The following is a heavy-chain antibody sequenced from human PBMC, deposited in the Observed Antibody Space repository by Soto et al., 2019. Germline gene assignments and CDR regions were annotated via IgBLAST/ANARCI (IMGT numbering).Heavy chain of an antibody. CDR2: ISAYNGNT. CDR3: ARGSSSWYGVWFDP. V-gene: IGHV1-18*01. D-gene: IGHD6-13*01. CDR1: GYTFTSYG. Sequence: ASVKVSCKASGYTFTSYGISWVRQAPGQGLEWMGWISAYNGNTNYAQKLQGRVTMTTDTSKNQFSLQLNSVTPEDTAVYYCARGSSSWYGVWFDPWGQGTLVTVSS. J-gene: IGHJ5*02.